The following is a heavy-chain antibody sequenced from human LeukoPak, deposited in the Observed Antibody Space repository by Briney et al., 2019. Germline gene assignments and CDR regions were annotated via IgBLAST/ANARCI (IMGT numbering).Heavy chain of an antibody. CDR3: ARALVVVPAAKAVVSYNWFDP. V-gene: IGHV3-23*01. D-gene: IGHD2-2*01. J-gene: IGHJ5*02. CDR1: GFTFSSHA. CDR2: ISYSGGST. Sequence: GGSLRLSCAASGFTFSSHAMSWVRQAPGKGLEWVSGISYSGGSTYYADSVKGRFTISRDNSKNTLFLQMNSLRAEDTAVYYCARALVVVPAAKAVVSYNWFDPWGQGTLVTVSS.